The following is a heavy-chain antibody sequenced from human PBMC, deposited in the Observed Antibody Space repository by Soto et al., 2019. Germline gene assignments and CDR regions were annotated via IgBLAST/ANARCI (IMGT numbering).Heavy chain of an antibody. CDR1: GYSFTSYW. Sequence: GESLKISCKGSGYSFTSYWISWVRQMPGKGLEWMGRIDPSDSYTNYSPSFQGRFTISRDNSKNTLYLQMNSLIAEDTAVYYCAKDRATGTPNWFDPWGQGTLVTVS. CDR3: AKDRATGTPNWFDP. V-gene: IGHV5-10-1*01. J-gene: IGHJ5*02. CDR2: IDPSDSYT. D-gene: IGHD1-1*01.